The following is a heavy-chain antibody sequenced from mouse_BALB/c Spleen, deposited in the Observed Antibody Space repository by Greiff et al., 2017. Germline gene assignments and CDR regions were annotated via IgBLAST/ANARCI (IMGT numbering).Heavy chain of an antibody. J-gene: IGHJ2*01. CDR2: INPSNGRT. CDR1: GYTFTSYW. Sequence: VQLQQSGAELVKPGASVKLSCKASGYTFTSYWMHWVKQRPGQGLEWIGEINPSNGRTNYNEKFKSKATLTVDKSSSTAYMQLSSLTSEDSAVYYCARDGAWGQGTTLTVSS. D-gene: IGHD2-3*01. CDR3: ARDGA. V-gene: IGHV1S81*02.